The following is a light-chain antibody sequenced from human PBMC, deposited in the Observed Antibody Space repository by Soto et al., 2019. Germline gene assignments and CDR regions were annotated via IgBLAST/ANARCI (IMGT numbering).Light chain of an antibody. V-gene: IGLV2-11*01. CDR1: SSDVGGYNY. J-gene: IGLJ1*01. CDR3: CSYAGSYTFV. Sequence: LTHPRSVSGSPGQSVTISCTGTSSDVGGYNYVSWYQQHPGKAPKLMIYDVSKRPSGVPDRFSGSKSGNTASLTISGLQAEDEADYYCCSYAGSYTFVFGTGTKVTVL. CDR2: DVS.